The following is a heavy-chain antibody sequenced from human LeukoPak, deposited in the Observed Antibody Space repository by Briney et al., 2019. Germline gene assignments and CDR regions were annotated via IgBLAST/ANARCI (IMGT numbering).Heavy chain of an antibody. Sequence: PSETLSLTCTVSGGSISSYYWSWIRQPAGKGLEWIGRIYTSGSTNYNPSLKSRVTISVGRSKNQFSLKLSSVTAADTAVYYCASGDHYDSSGYPPFDYWGQGTLVTVSS. D-gene: IGHD3-22*01. CDR2: IYTSGST. CDR1: GGSISSYY. V-gene: IGHV4-4*07. CDR3: ASGDHYDSSGYPPFDY. J-gene: IGHJ4*02.